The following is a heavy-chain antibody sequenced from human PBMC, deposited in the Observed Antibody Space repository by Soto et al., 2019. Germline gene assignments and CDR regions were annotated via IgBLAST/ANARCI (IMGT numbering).Heavy chain of an antibody. CDR1: GYIFVNYG. V-gene: IGHV1-18*01. CDR3: VMVDNYVTPTTQDV. J-gene: IGHJ6*02. D-gene: IGHD3-16*01. CDR2: ISPYTGNT. Sequence: QVQLVQSGDEVKKPGASVKVSCKASGYIFVNYGIAWVRQAPGQGLEWMGWISPYTGNTHSATKIQGRLTMTTDTSTSTPFLDLGGLTSDATAVYYCVMVDNYVTPTTQDVWGQGTTVTVSS.